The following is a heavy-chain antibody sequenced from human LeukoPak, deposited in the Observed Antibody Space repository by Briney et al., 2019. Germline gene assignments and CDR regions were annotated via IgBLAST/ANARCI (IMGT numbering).Heavy chain of an antibody. CDR3: ARVGYYDFWSGYYYYGMDV. V-gene: IGHV4-34*01. D-gene: IGHD3-3*01. CDR1: GGSFSGYY. CDR2: INHSGST. J-gene: IGHJ6*02. Sequence: SETLSLTCAVYGGSFSGYYWSWIRQPPGKGLEWIGEINHSGSTNYNPSLKSRVTISVDTSKNQFSLKLSSVTAADTAVYYCARVGYYDFWSGYYYYGMDVWGQGTTVVVSS.